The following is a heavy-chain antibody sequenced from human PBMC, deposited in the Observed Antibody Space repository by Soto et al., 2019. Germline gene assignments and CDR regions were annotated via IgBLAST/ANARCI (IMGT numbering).Heavy chain of an antibody. Sequence: GASVKVSCKASGYTFTSYYMHWVRQAPGQGLEWMGIINPSGGSTSYAQKFQGRVTMTRDTSTSTVYMELSSLRSEDTAVYYCARGERLVQLDYYYGMDVWGQGTTVTVSS. V-gene: IGHV1-46*01. CDR3: ARGERLVQLDYYYGMDV. D-gene: IGHD6-6*01. CDR1: GYTFTSYY. J-gene: IGHJ6*02. CDR2: INPSGGST.